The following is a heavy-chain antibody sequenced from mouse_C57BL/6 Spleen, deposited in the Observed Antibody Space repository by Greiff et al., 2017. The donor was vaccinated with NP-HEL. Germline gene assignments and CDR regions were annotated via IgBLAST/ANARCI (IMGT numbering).Heavy chain of an antibody. CDR1: GFTFSDYG. CDR2: ISSGSSTI. Sequence: EVKLVESGGGLVKPGGSLKLSCAASGFTFSDYGMHWVRQAPEKGLEWVAYISSGSSTIYYADTVKGRFTISIDNAKHTLFLQMTRLRSEDTAMYYCVDDYNDYAMDYWGQGTSVTVSS. V-gene: IGHV5-17*01. D-gene: IGHD2-4*01. CDR3: VDDYNDYAMDY. J-gene: IGHJ4*01.